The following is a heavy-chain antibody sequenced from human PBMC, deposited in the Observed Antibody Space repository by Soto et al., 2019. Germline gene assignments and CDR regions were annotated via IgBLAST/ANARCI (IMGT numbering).Heavy chain of an antibody. V-gene: IGHV4-34*01. CDR1: GGSFSGYY. J-gene: IGHJ4*02. D-gene: IGHD3-3*01. Sequence: QVQLQQWGAGLLKPSETLSLTCAVYGGSFSGYYWSWIRQPPGKGLEWIGEINHSGSTNYNPSLKSRVTISVDTSKNQFSLKLSSVTAADTAVHYCARGPFGVAGLDYWGQGTLVTVSS. CDR2: INHSGST. CDR3: ARGPFGVAGLDY.